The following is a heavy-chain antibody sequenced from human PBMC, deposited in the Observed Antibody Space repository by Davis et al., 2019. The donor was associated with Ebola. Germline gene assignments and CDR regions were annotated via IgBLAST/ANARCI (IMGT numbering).Heavy chain of an antibody. CDR1: GFTFSNFH. CDR3: VRDSRYYSHDY. CDR2: IDPDGTGT. V-gene: IGHV3-74*01. J-gene: IGHJ4*01. D-gene: IGHD1-26*01. Sequence: GESLKISCAASGFTFSNFHIHWVRQTPGKGLVWVSRIDPDGTGTNYADSVKGRFTISRDNAKNTLSLQMNSLRVEDTALYYCVRDSRYYSHDYWGHGTLVTVSS.